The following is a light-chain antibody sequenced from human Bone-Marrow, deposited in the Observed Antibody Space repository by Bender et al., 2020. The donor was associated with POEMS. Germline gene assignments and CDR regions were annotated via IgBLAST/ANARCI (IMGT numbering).Light chain of an antibody. CDR1: SSDVGGYNF. CDR2: EVS. V-gene: IGLV2-23*02. CDR3: CSYARSNTLI. Sequence: QSALTQPASVSGSPGQSITISCSGTSSDVGGYNFVSWYQQHPGKAPKLMIYEVSKRPSGVSNRFSGSKSGNTASLTISGLQAEDEADYYCCSYARSNTLIFGGGTKLTVL. J-gene: IGLJ2*01.